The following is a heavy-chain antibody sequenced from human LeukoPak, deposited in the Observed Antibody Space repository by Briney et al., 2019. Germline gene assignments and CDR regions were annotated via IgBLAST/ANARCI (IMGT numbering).Heavy chain of an antibody. CDR3: ARETVTNHDAFDI. D-gene: IGHD4-11*01. CDR1: GFTFSNHA. V-gene: IGHV3-30-3*01. J-gene: IGHJ3*02. CDR2: ISHDGSNT. Sequence: GGSLRLSCAASGFTFSNHAMHWVRQAPGKGLKWVAVISHDGSNTYYGDSVKGRFTISRDNSKNTLDLQMNSLRAEDTAVYYCARETVTNHDAFDIWGQGTLVTVSS.